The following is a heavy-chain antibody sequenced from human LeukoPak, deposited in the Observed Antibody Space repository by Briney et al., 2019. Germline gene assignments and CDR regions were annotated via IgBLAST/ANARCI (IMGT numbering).Heavy chain of an antibody. D-gene: IGHD3-10*01. Sequence: GASVKVSCKASGYTFTGYYMHWVRQAPGQGLEWMGWINPNSGGTNYAQKFQGRVTMTRDTSISTAYMELSRLRSDDTAVYYCARNMVRGVIITAPGYWGQGTLVTVSS. CDR2: INPNSGGT. CDR3: ARNMVRGVIITAPGY. V-gene: IGHV1-2*02. J-gene: IGHJ4*02. CDR1: GYTFTGYY.